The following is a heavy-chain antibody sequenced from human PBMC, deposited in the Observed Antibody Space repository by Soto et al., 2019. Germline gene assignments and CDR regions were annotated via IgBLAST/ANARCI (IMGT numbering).Heavy chain of an antibody. Sequence: QVQLVQSGAEVKKPGASVKVSCKASGYTFTSYAMHWVRQAPGQRLEWMGWINAGNGNTKYSQKFQGRDTITRDTSASTAYMELSSLKSEDTAVYYCARERTRIPYYYCFGMDVWGQGTTVTVSS. V-gene: IGHV1-3*01. CDR3: ARERTRIPYYYCFGMDV. J-gene: IGHJ6*01. CDR1: GYTFTSYA. D-gene: IGHD2-2*02. CDR2: INAGNGNT.